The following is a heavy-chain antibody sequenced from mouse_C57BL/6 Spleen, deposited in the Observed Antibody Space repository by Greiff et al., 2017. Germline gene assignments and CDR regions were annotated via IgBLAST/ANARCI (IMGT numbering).Heavy chain of an antibody. Sequence: QVQLQQSGAELVKPGASVKMSCKASGYTFTSYWITWVKQRPGQGLEWIGDIYPGSGSPHYNEKFKSKATLTVDTSSSTAYMQLSSLTSEDSAVYYCARPGLRYYAMDYWGQGTSVTVSS. D-gene: IGHD3-3*01. CDR3: ARPGLRYYAMDY. CDR2: IYPGSGSP. CDR1: GYTFTSYW. J-gene: IGHJ4*01. V-gene: IGHV1-55*01.